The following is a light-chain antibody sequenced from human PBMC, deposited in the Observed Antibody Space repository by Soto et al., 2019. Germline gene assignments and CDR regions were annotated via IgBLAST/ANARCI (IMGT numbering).Light chain of an antibody. CDR1: QDISSW. CDR2: DAS. CDR3: QQYDKYST. Sequence: DIQMTQSPSSVSASVGDRVTITCRASQDISSWVAWYQQKPGKAPNLLIYDASTLQGGVPSRFSGSGSGTEFTLTVTSLQPEDFATYLCQQYDKYSTFGHGTKVDIK. V-gene: IGKV1-12*01. J-gene: IGKJ1*01.